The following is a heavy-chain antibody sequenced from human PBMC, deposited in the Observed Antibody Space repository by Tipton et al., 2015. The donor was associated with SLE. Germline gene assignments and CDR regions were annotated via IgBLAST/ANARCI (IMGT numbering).Heavy chain of an antibody. Sequence: TLSLTCTVSGGSISSYYWSWIRQPAGMGLEWIGRIYTSGSTNYNPSLKSRVTISVDTSKNQFSLKLSSVTAADTAVYYCARVGTAAVGTGAFDIWGQGTLVTVSS. V-gene: IGHV4-4*07. D-gene: IGHD6-13*01. CDR1: GGSISSYY. J-gene: IGHJ3*02. CDR2: IYTSGST. CDR3: ARVGTAAVGTGAFDI.